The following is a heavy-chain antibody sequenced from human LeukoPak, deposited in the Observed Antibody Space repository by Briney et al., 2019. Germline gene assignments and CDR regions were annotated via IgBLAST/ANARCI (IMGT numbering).Heavy chain of an antibody. CDR3: ASEMYYYGSGSYDLFDY. CDR2: INPNSGGT. D-gene: IGHD3-10*01. V-gene: IGHV1-2*02. J-gene: IGHJ4*02. Sequence: GASVKVSCKASGYTFTGYYMHWVRQAPGQGLEWMGWINPNSGGTNYAQKFQGRVTMTRDTSISTAYMEVSRLRSDDTAVYYCASEMYYYGSGSYDLFDYWGQGTLVTVSS. CDR1: GYTFTGYY.